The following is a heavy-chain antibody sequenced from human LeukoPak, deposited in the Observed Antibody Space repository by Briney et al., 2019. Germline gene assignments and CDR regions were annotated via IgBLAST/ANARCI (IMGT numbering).Heavy chain of an antibody. CDR3: ARIVGIAAAGIYYYGMDV. J-gene: IGHJ6*02. CDR2: IDWDDDK. V-gene: IGHV2-70*11. Sequence: SGPTLVNPTQTLTLTCTFSGFSLSTSGMCVSWIRQPPGKALEWLARIDWDDDKYYSTSLKTRLTISKDTSKNQVVLTMTNMDPVDTATYYCARIVGIAAAGIYYYGMDVWGQGTTVTVSS. D-gene: IGHD6-13*01. CDR1: GFSLSTSGMC.